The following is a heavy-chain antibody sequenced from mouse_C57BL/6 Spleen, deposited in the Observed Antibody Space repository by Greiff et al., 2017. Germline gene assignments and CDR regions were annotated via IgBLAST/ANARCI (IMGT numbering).Heavy chain of an antibody. J-gene: IGHJ3*01. CDR1: GYSITSGYY. CDR2: ISYDGSN. Sequence: EVQLVESGPGLVKPSQSLSLTCSVTGYSITSGYYWNWIRQFPGNKLEWMGYISYDGSNNYNPSLKNRISITRDTSKNQFFLKLNSVTTEDTATYYCARDPGLYYDSPGFAYWGQGTLVTVSA. V-gene: IGHV3-6*01. CDR3: ARDPGLYYDSPGFAY. D-gene: IGHD2-4*01.